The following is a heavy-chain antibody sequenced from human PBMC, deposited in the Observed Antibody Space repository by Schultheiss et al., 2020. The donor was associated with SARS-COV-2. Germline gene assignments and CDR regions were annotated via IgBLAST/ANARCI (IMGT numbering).Heavy chain of an antibody. Sequence: SETLSLTCTVSGGSISSYYWSWIRQPPGKGLEWIGYIYYSGSTNYNPSLKSRVTISVDTSKNQFSLKLSSVTAADTAVYYCARDYGDYRNYYYGMDVWGQGTTVTVSS. CDR2: IYYSGST. J-gene: IGHJ6*02. D-gene: IGHD4-17*01. CDR1: GGSISSYY. CDR3: ARDYGDYRNYYYGMDV. V-gene: IGHV4-59*01.